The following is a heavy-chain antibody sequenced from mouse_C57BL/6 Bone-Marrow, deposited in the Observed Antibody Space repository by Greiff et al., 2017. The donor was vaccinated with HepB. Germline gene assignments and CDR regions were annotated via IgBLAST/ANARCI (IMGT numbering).Heavy chain of an antibody. J-gene: IGHJ1*03. CDR1: GYAFTNYL. D-gene: IGHD1-1*01. Sequence: VQLQQSGAELVRPGTSVKVSCKASGYAFTNYLIEWVKQRPGQGLEWIGVINPGSGNTYYNEKFKGKATLTADKSSSTAYMELRSLTSEDSAVYFCARSYYYGSSIHWYFDVWGTGTTVTVSS. CDR2: INPGSGNT. V-gene: IGHV1-54*01. CDR3: ARSYYYGSSIHWYFDV.